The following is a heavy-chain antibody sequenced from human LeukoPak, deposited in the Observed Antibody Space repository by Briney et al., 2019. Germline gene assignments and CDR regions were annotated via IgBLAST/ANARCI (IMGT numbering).Heavy chain of an antibody. CDR3: ARSPPYLLWFGFDY. J-gene: IGHJ4*02. V-gene: IGHV3-66*01. D-gene: IGHD3-10*01. CDR1: GFTVSSNY. CDR2: IYSGGST. Sequence: GGSLRLSCAASGFTVSSNYMSWVRQAPGKGLEWVSVIYSGGSTYYADSVKGRFTISRDNSKNTLYPQMNSLRAEDTAVYYCARSPPYLLWFGFDYWGQGTLVTVSS.